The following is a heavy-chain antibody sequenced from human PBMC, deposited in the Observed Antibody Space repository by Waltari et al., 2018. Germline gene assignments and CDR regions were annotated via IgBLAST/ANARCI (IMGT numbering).Heavy chain of an antibody. D-gene: IGHD3-10*01. V-gene: IGHV3-53*01. CDR3: ARDATYYYGSGSVRDAFDI. Sequence: EVQLVESGGGLIQPGGALRLSCAASGFTVSSNYMHWARQAPGKGLEWVSVIYSNGRTYYADSVKGRFTISRDNSKNTLYLQMNSLRAEDTAVYYCARDATYYYGSGSVRDAFDIWGQGTMVTVSS. CDR2: IYSNGRT. J-gene: IGHJ3*02. CDR1: GFTVSSNY.